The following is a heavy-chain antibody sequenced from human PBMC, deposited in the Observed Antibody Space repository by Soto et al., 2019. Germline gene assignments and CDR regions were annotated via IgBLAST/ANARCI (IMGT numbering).Heavy chain of an antibody. CDR2: IYWNDDK. Sequence: SGPTLVNPTQTLTLTCTFSGFSLSGGGVGVAWIRQPPGKALEWLALIYWNDDKRYRPSLKSSLTISKDTSKNQVVLTMTNVDPVDTATYYCAHGGAGHSYCNDITCYYGRWFDPWGQGILVTVSS. J-gene: IGHJ5*02. V-gene: IGHV2-5*01. D-gene: IGHD3-9*01. CDR1: GFSLSGGGVG. CDR3: AHGGAGHSYCNDITCYYGRWFDP.